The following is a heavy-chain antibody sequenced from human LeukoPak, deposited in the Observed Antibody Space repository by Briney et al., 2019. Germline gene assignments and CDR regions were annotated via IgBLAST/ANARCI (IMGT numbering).Heavy chain of an antibody. J-gene: IGHJ4*02. D-gene: IGHD3-16*01. V-gene: IGHV7-4-1*02. CDR3: ARLRGREYFDY. Sequence: ASVNVSCKASGYTFSSYGMKRVRQAPGQGLEWMGWINTNTGKPTYARGCTGRFVFSLDTSVSTAYLQISSLKAEDTAVYYCARLRGREYFDYWGQGTLVTVSS. CDR2: INTNTGKP. CDR1: GYTFSSYG.